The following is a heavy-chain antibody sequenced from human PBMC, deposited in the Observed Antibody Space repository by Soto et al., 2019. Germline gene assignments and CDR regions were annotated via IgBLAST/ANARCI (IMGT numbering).Heavy chain of an antibody. V-gene: IGHV3-21*01. CDR1: GFTFSTYT. CDR2: ISSSSRDI. Sequence: GRSLRLSCAASGFTFSTYTINWVRQAPGKGLEWVASISSSSRDIFYADSVKARFTISRDNAKSSVDLQMNSLRVGDTAIYYCARGSWGGDGIDVWGQGTTVTSP. J-gene: IGHJ6*02. D-gene: IGHD3-16*01. CDR3: ARGSWGGDGIDV.